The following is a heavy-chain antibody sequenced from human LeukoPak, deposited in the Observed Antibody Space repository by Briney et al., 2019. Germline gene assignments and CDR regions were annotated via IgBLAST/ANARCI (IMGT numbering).Heavy chain of an antibody. Sequence: ASVKVSCKAPGYTFASYAMNWVRQAPGQGLEWMGWINTNTGNPTYAQGFTRRFVFSLDTSVSTAYLQISSLKAEDTAVYYCASSSGGSLDYWGQGTLVTVSS. CDR2: INTNTGNP. V-gene: IGHV7-4-1*02. D-gene: IGHD2-15*01. CDR1: GYTFASYA. CDR3: ASSSGGSLDY. J-gene: IGHJ4*02.